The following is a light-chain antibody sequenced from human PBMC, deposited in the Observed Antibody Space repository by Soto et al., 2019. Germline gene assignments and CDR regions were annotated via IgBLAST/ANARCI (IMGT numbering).Light chain of an antibody. CDR3: SSYAGSNNYV. CDR1: SSDVGGYNY. V-gene: IGLV2-8*01. Sequence: QPALTQPPYASGSPGQSITISCTGTSSDVGGYNYVSWYQQHPGKAPKLMIYEVSKRPSGVPDRFSGSKSGNTASLTVSGLQAEDEADYYCSSYAGSNNYVFGTGTKFTVL. J-gene: IGLJ1*01. CDR2: EVS.